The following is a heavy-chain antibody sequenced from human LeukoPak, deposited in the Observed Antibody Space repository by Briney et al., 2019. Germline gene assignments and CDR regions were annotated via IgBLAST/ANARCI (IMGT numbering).Heavy chain of an antibody. D-gene: IGHD4-23*01. CDR1: GYSFTNYY. J-gene: IGHJ4*02. CDR3: ARDLGWELVLDY. Sequence: ASVKVSYKASGYSFTNYYTHWVRQAPGQGLEWMGWINPNSGGTNYAQKFQGRVTMTRDTSIRTTYMELSRLRSDDTAVYFCARDLGWELVLDYWGQGTLVTVSS. CDR2: INPNSGGT. V-gene: IGHV1-2*02.